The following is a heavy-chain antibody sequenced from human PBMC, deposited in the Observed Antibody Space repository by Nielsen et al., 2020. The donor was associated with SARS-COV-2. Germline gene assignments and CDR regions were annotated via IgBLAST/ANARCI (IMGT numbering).Heavy chain of an antibody. CDR3: ARVITDGNYYYYYGMDV. CDR2: ISTSSRTI. Sequence: GESLSLTCAAYGFTFSSYSMHWVRQAPGKGLDWVSYISTSSRTIYYADSVKGRFTISRDNAKNSLYLQMNSLRAEDTAVYYCARVITDGNYYYYYGMDVWGQGTTVTVSS. J-gene: IGHJ6*02. CDR1: GFTFSSYS. V-gene: IGHV3-48*01. D-gene: IGHD3-10*01.